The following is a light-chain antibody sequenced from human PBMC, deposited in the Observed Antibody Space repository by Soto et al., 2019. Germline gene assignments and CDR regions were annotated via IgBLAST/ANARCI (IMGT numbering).Light chain of an antibody. CDR3: QPRNSLPLT. J-gene: IGKJ4*01. Sequence: PSPATLSATTGGGAHLSSRASQDLRYSLAWYQHKPGQAPRLLIYDASTMATGVPSRFSGSGSGTDFTLTISSLQPEDFAVYCCQPRNSLPLTFGGGTKVDIK. CDR1: QDLRYS. V-gene: IGKV3D-15*01. CDR2: DAS.